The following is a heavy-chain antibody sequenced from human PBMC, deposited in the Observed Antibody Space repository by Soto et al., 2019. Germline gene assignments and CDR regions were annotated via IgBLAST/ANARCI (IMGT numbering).Heavy chain of an antibody. V-gene: IGHV3-73*01. J-gene: IGHJ4*01. CDR3: SKLEFSSTWYGLNY. D-gene: IGHD6-13*01. CDR1: GGRFSDFA. Sequence: PGGSLRLSCAASGGRFSDFAIHWVRQASGKGLEWLGRIKNKAENYATAYAASVKGRFTISRYDSQNTAFLQMDSLRTEDTAVYYCSKLEFSSTWYGLNYWGHGTLVTVSS. CDR2: IKNKAENYAT.